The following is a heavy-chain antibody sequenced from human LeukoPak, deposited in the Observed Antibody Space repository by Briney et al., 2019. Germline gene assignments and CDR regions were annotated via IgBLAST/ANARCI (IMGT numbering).Heavy chain of an antibody. CDR2: IIPILGIA. V-gene: IGHV1-69*04. D-gene: IGHD3-3*01. J-gene: IGHJ5*02. CDR1: GGTFSSYA. CDR3: ARSPEGSGYFLRDNWFDP. Sequence: SAKVSCKASGGTFSSYAISWVRQAPGQGLEWMGRIIPILGIANYAQKFQGRVTITADKSTSTAYMELSSLRSEDTAVYYCARSPEGSGYFLRDNWFDPWGQGTLVTVSS.